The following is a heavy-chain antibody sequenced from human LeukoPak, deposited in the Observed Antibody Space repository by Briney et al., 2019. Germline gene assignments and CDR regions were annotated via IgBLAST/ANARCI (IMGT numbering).Heavy chain of an antibody. CDR3: ARGHHYYDSSAYYY. CDR2: IDRSSNNI. D-gene: IGHD3-22*01. Sequence: GGSLRLSCAASGFIFTDYSMNWVRQAPGKGLEWVSYIDRSSNNIYYPDSVKGRFTISRDTAKNTLYLQMNSLRAEDTAVYYCARGHHYYDSSAYYYWGQGTLVTVSS. J-gene: IGHJ4*02. V-gene: IGHV3-48*04. CDR1: GFIFTDYS.